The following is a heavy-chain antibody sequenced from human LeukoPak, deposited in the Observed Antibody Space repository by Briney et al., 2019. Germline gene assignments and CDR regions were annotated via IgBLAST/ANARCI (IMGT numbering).Heavy chain of an antibody. CDR3: ARNPEIAAFED. J-gene: IGHJ4*02. CDR2: LHHDGRI. CDR1: GYSISSRNW. Sequence: SETLSLTCAVSGYSISSRNWWGWVRQPPGKGLEWIGYLHHDGRIHYNPSLKSRVSMSLDTSKNQFSLKVTSVTAVDTAVYYCARNPEIAAFEDWSQGSLVTVSS. V-gene: IGHV4-28*05. D-gene: IGHD1-14*01.